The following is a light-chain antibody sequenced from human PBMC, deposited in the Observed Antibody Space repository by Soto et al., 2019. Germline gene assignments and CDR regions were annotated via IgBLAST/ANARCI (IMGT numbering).Light chain of an antibody. CDR3: QQRRLCLT. V-gene: IGKV3-11*01. J-gene: IGKJ4*01. Sequence: DIGLTQSPATLSLSPGDRATLSCRANQSVSTYLNWYQQKRGQAPRLLIFDASNRAAGIPARFSGSVSGTDFSLIISILDTEDFAVYFCQQRRLCLTFGGGTKVE. CDR1: QSVSTY. CDR2: DAS.